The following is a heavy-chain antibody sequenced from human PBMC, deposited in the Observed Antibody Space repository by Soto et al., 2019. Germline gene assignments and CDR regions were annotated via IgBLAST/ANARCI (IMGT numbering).Heavy chain of an antibody. J-gene: IGHJ3*02. D-gene: IGHD3-3*01. V-gene: IGHV3-21*01. CDR1: GFTFSSYS. Sequence: GGSLRLSCAASGFTFSSYSMNWVRQAPGKGLEWVSSISSSSSYIYYADSVKGRFTISRDNAKNSLYLQMNSLRAEDTAVYYCAPYDFWSGYLKDDAFDIWGQGTMVTVSS. CDR2: ISSSSSYI. CDR3: APYDFWSGYLKDDAFDI.